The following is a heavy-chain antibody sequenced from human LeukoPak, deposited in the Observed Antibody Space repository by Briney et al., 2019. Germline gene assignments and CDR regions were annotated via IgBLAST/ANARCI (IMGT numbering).Heavy chain of an antibody. D-gene: IGHD6-6*01. J-gene: IGHJ6*03. CDR1: GDSVSSNSAA. CDR2: TYYRSKVYK. Sequence: SQTLSLTCAISGDSVSSNSAAWNSIRQSPSRGLEWLGRTYYRSKVYKDYAVSVKSRITIHPDTSKNQFSLQLSSVTPEDTAVYYCAREHYSSSSGYYYYYMDVWGKGTTVTVSS. CDR3: AREHYSSSSGYYYYYMDV. V-gene: IGHV6-1*01.